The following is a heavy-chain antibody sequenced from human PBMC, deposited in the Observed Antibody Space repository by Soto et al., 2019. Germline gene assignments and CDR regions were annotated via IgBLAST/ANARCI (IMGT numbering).Heavy chain of an antibody. J-gene: IGHJ4*02. V-gene: IGHV3-74*03. CDR2: INTGGSST. CDR3: VRDQTVAGLDS. CDR1: GFIFGNHW. Sequence: GGSLRLSCAASGFIFGNHWMHWVRQAPGKGLVWVSRINTGGSSTTYADSVKGRFTISRDNAKSTLFLQMNSLRAEDTAVYYCVRDQTVAGLDSWGLGTLVTVSS. D-gene: IGHD6-19*01.